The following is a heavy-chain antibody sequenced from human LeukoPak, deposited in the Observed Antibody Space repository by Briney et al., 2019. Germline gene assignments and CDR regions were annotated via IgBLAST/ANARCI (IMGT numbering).Heavy chain of an antibody. CDR1: GFTFNTYA. CDR2: VWYDGSDT. J-gene: IGHJ4*02. V-gene: IGHV3-33*01. D-gene: IGHD6-13*01. Sequence: QPGRSLRPSCAASGFTFNTYAMHWVRQAPGKGLEWVAVVWYDGSDTYYGDSVKGRFTISRDNSKNTLYLQMNSLRGEDTAVYYCARGGSTWCYFDYWGQGTLVTVSS. CDR3: ARGGSTWCYFDY.